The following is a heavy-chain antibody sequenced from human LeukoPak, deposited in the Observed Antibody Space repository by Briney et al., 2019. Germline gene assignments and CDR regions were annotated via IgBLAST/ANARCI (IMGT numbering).Heavy chain of an antibody. CDR3: ARDGEYSYGYGFDY. CDR2: IYSGDRT. J-gene: IGHJ4*02. CDR1: GFTFRNDA. D-gene: IGHD5-18*01. V-gene: IGHV3-66*01. Sequence: GGSLRLSCSASGFTFRNDAMHWVRQAPGKGLEWVSVIYSGDRTYYADSVKGRFTISRDTSKNTVYLQMNSLRTEETAVYYCARDGEYSYGYGFDYWGQGTLVTVSS.